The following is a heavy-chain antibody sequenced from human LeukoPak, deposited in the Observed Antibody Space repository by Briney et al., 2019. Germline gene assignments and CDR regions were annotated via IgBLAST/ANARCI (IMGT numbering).Heavy chain of an antibody. CDR3: ARGTYGTDAGY. CDR1: GGSFNSYY. J-gene: IGHJ1*01. D-gene: IGHD3-10*01. CDR2: ISHARHN. Sequence: SDTVSLTCALYGGSFNSYYWSWTRQPPPKGLEWIGEISHARHNNYIDSLKGRVTMSVETSKNTLSLNLTSVTAADTAVYYCARGTYGTDAGYWDQGT. V-gene: IGHV4-34*01.